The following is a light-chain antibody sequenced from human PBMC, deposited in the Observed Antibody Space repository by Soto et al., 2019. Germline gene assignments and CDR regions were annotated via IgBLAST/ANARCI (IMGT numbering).Light chain of an antibody. CDR3: QQYYRYPWT. V-gene: IGKV1-8*01. CDR1: QGISSY. CDR2: AAS. Sequence: AIRMTQSPSSFSASTGDRVTITCRASQGISSYLAWYQQKPGKAPKLLIYAASTLQSGVPSRFTGSRSATDFTLTISCLQSDDFETYYCQQYYRYPWTFGNRTKGDI. J-gene: IGKJ1*01.